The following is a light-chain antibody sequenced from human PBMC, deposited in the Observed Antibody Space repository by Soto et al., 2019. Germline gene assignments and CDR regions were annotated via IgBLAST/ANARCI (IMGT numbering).Light chain of an antibody. CDR2: AAS. V-gene: IGKV1-8*01. J-gene: IGKJ1*01. CDR3: QQYYSYPRA. CDR1: QGISSY. Sequence: AIRMTQSPSSFSASTGDRVTITCRASQGISSYLAWYQQKPGKAPKLLIYAASTLQSGVPSRFSGSGSGTDFSLTISCLQSEDFATYYCQQYYSYPRAFGEGGKVEIK.